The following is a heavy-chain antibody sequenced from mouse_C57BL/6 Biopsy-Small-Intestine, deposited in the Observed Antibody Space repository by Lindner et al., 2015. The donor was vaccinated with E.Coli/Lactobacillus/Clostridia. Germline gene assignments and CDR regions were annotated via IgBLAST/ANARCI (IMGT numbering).Heavy chain of an antibody. CDR3: ALRYYDYSPFAF. CDR2: IDPEDGDT. Sequence: VQLQESGAGLVRPGASVKLSCTASGFNIKDYYMHWVKQRPEQGLEWIGRIDPEDGDTEYAPKFQGKATMTADTSSNTAFLHLSSLTSEDTAVYYCALRYYDYSPFAFWGQGTLVTVSA. J-gene: IGHJ3*01. D-gene: IGHD2-4*01. V-gene: IGHV14-1*01. CDR1: GFNIKDYY.